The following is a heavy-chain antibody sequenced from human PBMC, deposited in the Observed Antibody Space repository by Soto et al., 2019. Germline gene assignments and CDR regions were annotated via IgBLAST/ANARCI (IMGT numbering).Heavy chain of an antibody. CDR3: ATYGANSHY. CDR2: INHSGAT. Sequence: SETLSLTCAFYCGSFIVSYWSWIRQPPGKGLEWIGEINHSGATNYNPSLKSRVTISVDTSKNQFSLKLSSVTAADTALYFCATYGANSHYWGQGTLVTVSS. J-gene: IGHJ4*02. CDR1: CGSFIVSY. D-gene: IGHD4-17*01. V-gene: IGHV4-34*01.